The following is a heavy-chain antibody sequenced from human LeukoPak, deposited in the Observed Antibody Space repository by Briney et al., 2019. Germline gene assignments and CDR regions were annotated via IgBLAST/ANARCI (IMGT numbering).Heavy chain of an antibody. Sequence: SETLSLTCAVYGGSFSGYYWSWIRQPPGKGLEWIGYIYYSGSTNYNPSLKSRVTISVDTSKNQFSLTLSSVTAADTAVYYCARYRPPGDFWGQGTLVTVSS. CDR3: ARYRPPGDF. CDR2: IYYSGST. D-gene: IGHD3-16*02. V-gene: IGHV4-59*01. J-gene: IGHJ4*02. CDR1: GGSFSGYY.